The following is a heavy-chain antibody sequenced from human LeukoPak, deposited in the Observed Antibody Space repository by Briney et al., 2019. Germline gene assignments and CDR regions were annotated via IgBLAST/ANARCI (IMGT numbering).Heavy chain of an antibody. CDR2: IYYSGST. D-gene: IGHD6-6*01. CDR3: ARLSPPGRSSVKGKYYFDY. V-gene: IGHV4-39*07. Sequence: PSETLSLTCTVSGGSISSSSYYWGWIRQPPGKGLEWIGSIYYSGSTYYNPSLKSRVTISVDTSKNQFSLKLGSVTAADTAVYFCARLSPPGRSSVKGKYYFDYWGQGALVTVSS. CDR1: GGSISSSSYY. J-gene: IGHJ4*02.